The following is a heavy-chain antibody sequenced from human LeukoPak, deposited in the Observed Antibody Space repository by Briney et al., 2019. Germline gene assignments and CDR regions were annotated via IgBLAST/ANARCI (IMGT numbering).Heavy chain of an antibody. J-gene: IGHJ4*02. D-gene: IGHD6-19*01. V-gene: IGHV4-31*03. CDR1: GGSISSGGYY. Sequence: SETLSLTCTVSGGSISSGGYYWSWIRQHPGKGLEWIGYIYYSGSTHYNPSLKSRVTISVDTSKNQFSLKLSSVTAADTAVYYCARSVAYPRNYFDYWGQGTLVTVSS. CDR3: ARSVAYPRNYFDY. CDR2: IYYSGST.